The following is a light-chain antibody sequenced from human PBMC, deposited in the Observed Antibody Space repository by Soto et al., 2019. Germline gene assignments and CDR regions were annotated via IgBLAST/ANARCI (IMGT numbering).Light chain of an antibody. J-gene: IGKJ5*01. CDR2: DAS. CDR1: QSVSRSY. Sequence: EIVLTQSPGTLSSSPGERATLSCRASQSVSRSYLGWYQQKPGQAPRLLIYDASSRATGIPDRFSGSGSGTDFTLTISRLEPEDFAVYYCQHYGTFGQGTRLEI. CDR3: QHYGT. V-gene: IGKV3-20*01.